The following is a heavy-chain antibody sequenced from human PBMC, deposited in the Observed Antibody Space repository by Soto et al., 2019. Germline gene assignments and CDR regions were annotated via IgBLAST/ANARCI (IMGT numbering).Heavy chain of an antibody. V-gene: IGHV1-46*03. CDR3: ARDDNTVLVDY. D-gene: IGHD3-3*01. Sequence: GASVKVSCKASGCTFTSYYMHWVRQAPGQGLEWMGIINPSGGSTSYAQKFQGRVTMTRDTSTSTVYMELSSLRSEDTAVYYCARDDNTVLVDYWGQGTLVTVSS. CDR1: GCTFTSYY. CDR2: INPSGGST. J-gene: IGHJ4*02.